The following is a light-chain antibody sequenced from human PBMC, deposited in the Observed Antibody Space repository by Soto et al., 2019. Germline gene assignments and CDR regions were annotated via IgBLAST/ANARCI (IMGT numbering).Light chain of an antibody. V-gene: IGKV1-5*03. CDR1: QNINSW. CDR3: QHYNDYSGT. Sequence: DIQMTQSPSTLSASVGDRVTITCRASQNINSWLAWYQQKPGKAPKLLIHKASLLQSGAPSRFSGSESGTEFTLTISSLQPDGSATYYCQHYNDYSGTFGQGTKVEI. J-gene: IGKJ1*01. CDR2: KAS.